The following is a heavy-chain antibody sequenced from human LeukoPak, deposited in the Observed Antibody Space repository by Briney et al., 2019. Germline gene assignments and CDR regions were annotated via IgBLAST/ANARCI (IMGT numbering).Heavy chain of an antibody. CDR1: GFTFSSYG. CDR2: ISGSGGST. CDR3: AKGTRLFSIAAAGYYFDY. J-gene: IGHJ4*02. V-gene: IGHV3-23*01. Sequence: GGSLRLSCAASGFTFSSYGMSWVRQAPGKGLEWVSAISGSGGSTYYADSVKGRFTISRDNSKNTLYLQMNSLRAEDTAVYYCAKGTRLFSIAAAGYYFDYWGQGTLVTVSS. D-gene: IGHD6-13*01.